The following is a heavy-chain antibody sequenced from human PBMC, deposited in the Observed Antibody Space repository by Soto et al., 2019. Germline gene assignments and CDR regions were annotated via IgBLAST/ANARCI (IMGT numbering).Heavy chain of an antibody. CDR2: IYYSGST. CDR1: GGSVSSGSYY. D-gene: IGHD5-12*01. Sequence: SETLSLTCTFSGGSVSSGSYYWSWIRQPPGKGLEWIGYIYYSGSTNYNPSLKSRVTISVDTSKNQFSLKLSSVTAADTAVYYCARLRYSGYDYHYYYGMDVWGQGTTVTVSS. J-gene: IGHJ6*02. V-gene: IGHV4-61*01. CDR3: ARLRYSGYDYHYYYGMDV.